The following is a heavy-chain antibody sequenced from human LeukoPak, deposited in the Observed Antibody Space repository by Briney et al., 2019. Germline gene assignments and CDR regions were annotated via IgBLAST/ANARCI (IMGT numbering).Heavy chain of an antibody. V-gene: IGHV4-4*07. CDR1: GGSISSYY. CDR3: ARLVGFWSGYYYYYYMDV. Sequence: PSETLSLTCTVSGGSISSYYWSWIRQPAGKGLEWIGRIYTSGSTNYNPSLKSRVTMSVDTSKNQFSLKLSSVTAADTVVYYCARLVGFWSGYYYYYYMDVWGKGTTVTVSS. CDR2: IYTSGST. D-gene: IGHD3-3*01. J-gene: IGHJ6*03.